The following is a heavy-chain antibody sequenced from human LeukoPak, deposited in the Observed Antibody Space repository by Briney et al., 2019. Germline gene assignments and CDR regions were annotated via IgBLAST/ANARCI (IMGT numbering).Heavy chain of an antibody. CDR1: GYTFTSYY. CDR2: INPSGGST. D-gene: IGHD3-3*01. V-gene: IGHV1-46*01. CDR3: ASCLGDVEWFRT. J-gene: IGHJ3*01. Sequence: GASVKVSCKASGYTFTSYYMHWVRQAPGQGLEWMGKINPSGGSTSYAQKFQGRVTMTRDTCTSTVYMELSSLRSEDTAVYYCASCLGDVEWFRTWGQGTMVTVSS.